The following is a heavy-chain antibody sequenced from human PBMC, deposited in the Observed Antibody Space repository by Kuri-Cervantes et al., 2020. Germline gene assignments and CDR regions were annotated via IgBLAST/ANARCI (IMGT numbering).Heavy chain of an antibody. CDR1: GFTFSDYY. D-gene: IGHD3-10*01. CDR2: ISSSGSTI. J-gene: IGHJ6*02. V-gene: IGHV3-11*01. CDR3: ARAGSRISMVRGTYGLDV. Sequence: GESLKISCAASGFTFSDYYMSWIRQAPGKGLEWVSYISSSGSTIYYADSVKGRFTISRDNSKNTLFLEMDSLRAEDTAVYYCARAGSRISMVRGTYGLDVWGQGTTVTVSS.